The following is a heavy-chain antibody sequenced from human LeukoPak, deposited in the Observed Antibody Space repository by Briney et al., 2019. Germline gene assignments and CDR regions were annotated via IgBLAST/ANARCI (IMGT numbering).Heavy chain of an antibody. CDR2: IGGSDGRT. V-gene: IGHV3-23*01. J-gene: IGHJ6*03. CDR1: GFTFSTYA. CDR3: AKDSSSYDWGYMDV. D-gene: IGHD3-22*01. Sequence: HAGGSLRLSCAASGFTFSTYAMSWVRQAPGKGLEWVSLIGGSDGRTRYADSVKGRLTISRDNSKNTLYLEMISLRAEDTAVYYCAKDSSSYDWGYMDVWGKGTTVTISS.